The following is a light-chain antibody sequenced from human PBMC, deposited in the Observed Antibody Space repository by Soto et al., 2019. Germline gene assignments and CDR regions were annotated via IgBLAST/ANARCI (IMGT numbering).Light chain of an antibody. CDR1: QSVSSSY. V-gene: IGKV3-20*01. J-gene: IGKJ1*01. CDR3: HQHGDSPWT. Sequence: NVFAPSPGTLSFFPRERGTLSRRASQSVSSSYLAWYQQKPGQAPRLLIYDAYNRATGIPPRFSGSGSGTEFTLTISRLEPEDFAIYYCHQHGDSPWTFGQGTKVDIK. CDR2: DAY.